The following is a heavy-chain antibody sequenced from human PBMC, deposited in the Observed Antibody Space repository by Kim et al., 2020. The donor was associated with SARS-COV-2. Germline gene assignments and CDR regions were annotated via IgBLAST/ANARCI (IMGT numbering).Heavy chain of an antibody. CDR1: GFTFGDYA. CDR3: TRDRDCGGDCYYIDY. V-gene: IGHV3-49*03. CDR2: IRSKAYGGTT. J-gene: IGHJ4*02. Sequence: GESLRLSCTASGFTFGDYAMSWFRQAPGKGLEWVGFIRSKAYGGTTEYAASVKGRFTISRDDSKSIAYLQMNSLKTEDTAVYYCTRDRDCGGDCYYIDYWGQGTLVTVSS. D-gene: IGHD2-21*01.